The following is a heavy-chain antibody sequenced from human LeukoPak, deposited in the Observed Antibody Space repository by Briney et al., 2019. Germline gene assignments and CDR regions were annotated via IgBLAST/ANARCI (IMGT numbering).Heavy chain of an antibody. D-gene: IGHD3-22*01. CDR3: AKDTTPMYYYDSSGP. Sequence: SVKVSCTASGDTFSSYAISWVRQAPGQGLEWMGGIIPIFGTANYAQKFQGRVTITADKSTSTAYMELSSLRSEDTAVYYCAKDTTPMYYYDSSGPWGQGTLVTVPS. CDR1: GDTFSSYA. CDR2: IIPIFGTA. V-gene: IGHV1-69*06. J-gene: IGHJ5*02.